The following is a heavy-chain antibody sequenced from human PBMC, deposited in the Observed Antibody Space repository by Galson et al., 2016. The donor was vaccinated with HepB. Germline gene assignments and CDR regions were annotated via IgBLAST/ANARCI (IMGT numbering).Heavy chain of an antibody. CDR1: GDSVSNNSAA. CDR2: TYYRSEWYF. V-gene: IGHV6-1*01. CDR3: ARDDIFVRFEVWSSTKYYYYYYGMDV. D-gene: IGHD3-3*01. J-gene: IGHJ6*02. Sequence: CAISGDSVSNNSAAWNWIRQPPSRGLEWLGRTYYRSEWYFESAVSVKSRITIKADTAKNQFSLLLKSVTPEDTAVYYCARDDIFVRFEVWSSTKYYYYYYGMDVWGQGTTVTVSS.